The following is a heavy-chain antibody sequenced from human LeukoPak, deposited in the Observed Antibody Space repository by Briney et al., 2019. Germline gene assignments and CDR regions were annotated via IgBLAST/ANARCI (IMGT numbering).Heavy chain of an antibody. J-gene: IGHJ4*02. V-gene: IGHV5-51*01. CDR2: IYPGDSDT. CDR3: ARPRRVGAIWGGSDY. CDR1: GYSFTSYW. Sequence: GESLKISCKGSGYSFTSYWIGWVRQMPGKGLEWMGIIYPGDSDTRYSPSFQGQVTISADKSISTAYLQWSSLKASDTARYYCARPRRVGAIWGGSDYWGQGTLVTVSS. D-gene: IGHD1-26*01.